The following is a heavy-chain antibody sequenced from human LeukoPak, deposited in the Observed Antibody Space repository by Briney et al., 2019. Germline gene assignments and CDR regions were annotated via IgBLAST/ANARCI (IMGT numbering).Heavy chain of an antibody. J-gene: IGHJ4*02. CDR3: ARSPPFAYYIDF. D-gene: IGHD2-21*01. V-gene: IGHV3-48*02. CDR2: ISSSSSTI. Sequence: GGSLRLSCAASTFTFSSYNMNWVRQPPGKGLEWVSYISSSSSTIYYADSVKGRFTISRDNARDSLYLQMDSLRDEDTAVYYCARSPPFAYYIDFWGQGTLVTVSS. CDR1: TFTFSSYN.